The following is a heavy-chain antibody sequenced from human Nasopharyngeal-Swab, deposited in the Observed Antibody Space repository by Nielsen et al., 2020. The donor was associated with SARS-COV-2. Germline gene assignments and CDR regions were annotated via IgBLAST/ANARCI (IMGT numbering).Heavy chain of an antibody. CDR3: AREGPLKYFDY. CDR1: GYTFTGDY. Sequence: ASVKVSCKASGYTFTGDYMHWVRQAHGQGLEWMGRINPNSGGTNYAQKFQGRVTMTRDTSISTAYMELSRLRSDDTAVYYCAREGPLKYFDYWGQGTLVTVSS. J-gene: IGHJ4*02. CDR2: INPNSGGT. V-gene: IGHV1-2*06.